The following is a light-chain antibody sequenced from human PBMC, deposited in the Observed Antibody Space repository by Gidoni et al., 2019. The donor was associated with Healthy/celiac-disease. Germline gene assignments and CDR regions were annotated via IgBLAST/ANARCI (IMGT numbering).Light chain of an antibody. CDR1: QDISNY. J-gene: IGKJ4*01. CDR2: DAS. CDR3: QQYDNLPRT. Sequence: IPMTQSPSSLSASVGDRVTITCQASQDISNYLNWYQQKPGKAPKLLIYDASNLETGVPSRFSGSGSGTDFTFTISSLQPEDIATYYCQQYDNLPRTFGGGTKVEIK. V-gene: IGKV1-33*01.